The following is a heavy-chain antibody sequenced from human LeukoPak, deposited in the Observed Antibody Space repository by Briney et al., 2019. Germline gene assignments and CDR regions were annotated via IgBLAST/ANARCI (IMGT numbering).Heavy chain of an antibody. D-gene: IGHD3/OR15-3a*01. V-gene: IGHV3-30*04. CDR2: IAYDGSIE. Sequence: SGGSLRLSCVASGFTFTSYTVHWVRQVPGKGLEWVAVIAYDGSIEFYADSVRGRFTISRDNSMHTLYLQMNSLRAEDTAVYYCARDWTLGPPDYFDYWGQGTLVTVSS. CDR3: ARDWTLGPPDYFDY. J-gene: IGHJ4*02. CDR1: GFTFTSYT.